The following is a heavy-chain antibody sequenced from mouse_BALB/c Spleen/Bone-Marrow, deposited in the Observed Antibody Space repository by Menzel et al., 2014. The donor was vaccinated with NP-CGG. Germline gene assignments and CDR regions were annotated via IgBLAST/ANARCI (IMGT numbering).Heavy chain of an antibody. CDR1: GFTFSDYY. J-gene: IGHJ4*01. V-gene: IGHV5-4*02. D-gene: IGHD2-1*01. CDR3: ARDGNFAMDY. Sequence: EVKLVESGGGLVKPGGSLKLSCAVSGFTFSDYYMYWVRQNPEKRLEWVATINDGGSYTYYPDSVKGRFTISRDNAKNNLYLQMSSLKFEDTAVYYCARDGNFAMDYWGQGTSVTVSS. CDR2: INDGGSYT.